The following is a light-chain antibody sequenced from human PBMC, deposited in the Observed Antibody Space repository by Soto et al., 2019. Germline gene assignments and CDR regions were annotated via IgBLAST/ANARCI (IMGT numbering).Light chain of an antibody. CDR2: GVT. J-gene: IGLJ3*02. Sequence: QSALTQPRSVSGSPGQSVTISCSGTSSEVGGYNYVSWYQQHPGKDPKLMIYGVTKRPSGVPDRFSASKSGNTASLTISGLQAEDEADYYCCSYAGSYTRVFGGGTKRTVL. CDR3: CSYAGSYTRV. V-gene: IGLV2-11*01. CDR1: SSEVGGYNY.